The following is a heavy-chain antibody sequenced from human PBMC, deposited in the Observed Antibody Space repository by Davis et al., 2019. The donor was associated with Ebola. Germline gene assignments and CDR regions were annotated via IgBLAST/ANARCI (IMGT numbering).Heavy chain of an antibody. CDR3: ARTSIVGTTTTASDI. J-gene: IGHJ3*02. CDR2: ISAYNGNT. CDR1: GEKCKNYA. D-gene: IGHD1-26*01. Sequence: AASVKVSCKASGEKCKNYAISWVRQAPGQGLEWMGWISAYNGNTNYAQILQGRVTMTTDTSTGTAYMELRSLRSDDTAVYFCARTSIVGTTTTASDIWGQGTKVTVSS. V-gene: IGHV1-18*01.